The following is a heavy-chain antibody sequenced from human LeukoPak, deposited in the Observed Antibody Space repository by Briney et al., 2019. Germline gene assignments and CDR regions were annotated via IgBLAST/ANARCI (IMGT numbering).Heavy chain of an antibody. Sequence: GESLKISCKGSGYSFTSYWIGWVRQMPGKGLEWMGIIYPGDSDTRYSPSFQGQVTISADKSISTAYLQWSSLKASDTAMYYCARASSYYHPTNWFDPWGQGTLVTVSS. V-gene: IGHV5-51*01. CDR1: GYSFTSYW. J-gene: IGHJ5*02. CDR3: ARASSYYHPTNWFDP. CDR2: IYPGDSDT. D-gene: IGHD3-10*01.